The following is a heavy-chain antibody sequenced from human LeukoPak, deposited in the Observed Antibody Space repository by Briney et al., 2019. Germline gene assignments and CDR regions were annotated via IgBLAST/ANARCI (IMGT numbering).Heavy chain of an antibody. CDR1: GGSISSSSYY. J-gene: IGHJ1*01. Sequence: KPSETLSLTCTVSGGSISSSSYYWGWIRQPPGKGLEWIGSIYYSGSTYYNPSLKSRVTISVDTSKNQFSLKLSSVTAADTAVYYCASYYDFWSGYHISGYFQHWGQGTLVTVSS. V-gene: IGHV4-39*01. CDR3: ASYYDFWSGYHISGYFQH. CDR2: IYYSGST. D-gene: IGHD3-3*01.